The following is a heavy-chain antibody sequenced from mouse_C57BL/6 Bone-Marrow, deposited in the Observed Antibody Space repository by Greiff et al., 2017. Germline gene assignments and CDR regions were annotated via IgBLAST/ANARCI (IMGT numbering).Heavy chain of an antibody. CDR3: ASLLPEAY. D-gene: IGHD5-5*01. Sequence: VQLQQSGAELVRPGTSVKVSCKASGYAFTNYLIEWVKQRPGQGLEWIGVINPGSGGTNYNEKFKGKATLTADKSSSTAYMQLSSLTSEDSAVYFCASLLPEAYWGQGTLVTVSA. CDR2: INPGSGGT. V-gene: IGHV1-54*01. CDR1: GYAFTNYL. J-gene: IGHJ3*01.